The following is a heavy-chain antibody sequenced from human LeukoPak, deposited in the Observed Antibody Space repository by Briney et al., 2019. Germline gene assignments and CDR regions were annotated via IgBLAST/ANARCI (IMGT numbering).Heavy chain of an antibody. Sequence: SETLSLTCTVSGVSISSYYWSWIRQPPGKGLEWIGYIYYSGRTNYNPSLKSRVTISVDTSKNQFSLKLSSVTAADTAVYYCARDERHSPDVWGQGTTVTVSS. CDR2: IYYSGRT. CDR1: GVSISSYY. V-gene: IGHV4-59*01. D-gene: IGHD6-25*01. J-gene: IGHJ6*02. CDR3: ARDERHSPDV.